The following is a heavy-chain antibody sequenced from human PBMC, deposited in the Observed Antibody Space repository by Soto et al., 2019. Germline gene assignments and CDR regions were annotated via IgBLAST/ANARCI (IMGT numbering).Heavy chain of an antibody. Sequence: SETLSLTCTVSGGSISSYYWSWIRQPPGKGLEWIGYIYYSGSTNYNPSLKSRVTISVDTSKNQFSLKLSSVAAADTAVYYCARQTYDFWSGPTRMDVWGKGTTVNV. CDR3: ARQTYDFWSGPTRMDV. CDR2: IYYSGST. D-gene: IGHD3-3*01. V-gene: IGHV4-59*08. CDR1: GGSISSYY. J-gene: IGHJ6*03.